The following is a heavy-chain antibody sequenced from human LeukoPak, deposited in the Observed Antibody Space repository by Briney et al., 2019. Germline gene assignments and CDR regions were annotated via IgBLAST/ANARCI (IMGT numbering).Heavy chain of an antibody. J-gene: IGHJ4*02. CDR2: ISIDGNIK. V-gene: IGHV3-30-3*01. D-gene: IGHD2-21*01. Sequence: GGSLRLSCAASGFAFSTYTMHWVRQAPGKGLEWVAVISIDGNIKYYADSVKGRFTISRDNSKNTLYLQMNSLRPEDTAVYYCARDIGVDMIWGQGTLVTVSS. CDR1: GFAFSTYT. CDR3: ARDIGVDMI.